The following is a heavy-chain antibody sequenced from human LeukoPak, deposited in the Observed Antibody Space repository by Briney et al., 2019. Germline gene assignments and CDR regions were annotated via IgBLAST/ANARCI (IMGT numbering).Heavy chain of an antibody. D-gene: IGHD3-10*01. J-gene: IGHJ4*02. CDR3: AKHPIITMVRGVCLDY. Sequence: QAGGSLRLSCAASGFTFSSYAMSWVRQAPGKGLEWVSAISGSGGSTYYADSVKGRFTISRDNSKNTLYLQMNSLRAEDTAVYYCAKHPIITMVRGVCLDYWGQGTLVTVSS. CDR1: GFTFSSYA. V-gene: IGHV3-23*01. CDR2: ISGSGGST.